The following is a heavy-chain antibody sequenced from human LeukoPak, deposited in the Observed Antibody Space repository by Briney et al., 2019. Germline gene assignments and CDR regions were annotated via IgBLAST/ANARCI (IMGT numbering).Heavy chain of an antibody. Sequence: NSGGSLRLSCAASGFTFSSYSMNWVRQAPGKGLEWVSSISSSSSYIYYADSVKGRFTISRDNAKNSLYLQMNSLRAEDTAVYYCARDSFYLNYYDSSGYSSGFDYWGQGTLVTVSS. J-gene: IGHJ4*02. CDR1: GFTFSSYS. V-gene: IGHV3-21*01. CDR3: ARDSFYLNYYDSSGYSSGFDY. D-gene: IGHD3-22*01. CDR2: ISSSSSYI.